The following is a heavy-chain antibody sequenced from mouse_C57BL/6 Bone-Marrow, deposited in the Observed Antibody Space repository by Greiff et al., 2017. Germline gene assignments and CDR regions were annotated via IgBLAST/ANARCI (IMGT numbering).Heavy chain of an antibody. CDR1: GYTFTDYE. Sequence: QVQLQQPGAELVKPGASVKLSCKASGYTFTDYEMHWVKQTPVHGLEWIGAIDPETGGTAYNQKFKGKAILTADKSSSTVYMELRSLTSEDSAVYYCTSFNYYGSSSDYWGQGTTLTVSS. J-gene: IGHJ2*01. CDR2: IDPETGGT. CDR3: TSFNYYGSSSDY. D-gene: IGHD1-1*01. V-gene: IGHV1-15*01.